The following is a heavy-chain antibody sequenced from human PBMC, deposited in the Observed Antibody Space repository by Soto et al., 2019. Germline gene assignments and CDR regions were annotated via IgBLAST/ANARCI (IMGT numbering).Heavy chain of an antibody. CDR1: GGSFSGYY. J-gene: IGHJ4*02. Sequence: QVQLQQWGAGLLKPSETLSLTCAVYGGSFSGYYWSWIRQPPGKGLEWIGEINHSGSTNYNPSLKSRVTNSVDTSKNQFSLKLSSVPAADTAVYYCARAKGISAAGTIDYWGQGTLVTVSS. CDR2: INHSGST. V-gene: IGHV4-34*01. CDR3: ARAKGISAAGTIDY. D-gene: IGHD6-13*01.